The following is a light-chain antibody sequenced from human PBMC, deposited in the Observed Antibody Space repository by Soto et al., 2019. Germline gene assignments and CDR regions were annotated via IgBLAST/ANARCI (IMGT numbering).Light chain of an antibody. Sequence: QSVLTQPASVSGSPGQSITISCTGTSSDVGGYNYVSWYQQHPGKAPKLMIYEVSNRPSGVSNRFSGSKSGNTASLTISGLQAEDEADYYCSSYTTTYTPRYVFGTGTKVTVL. CDR1: SSDVGGYNY. CDR3: SSYTTTYTPRYV. CDR2: EVS. V-gene: IGLV2-14*01. J-gene: IGLJ1*01.